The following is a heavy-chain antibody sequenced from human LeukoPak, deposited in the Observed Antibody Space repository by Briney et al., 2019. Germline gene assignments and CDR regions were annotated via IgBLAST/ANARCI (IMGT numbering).Heavy chain of an antibody. CDR3: ASSGCSSTSCYRVGYYYYYMDV. Sequence: PSETLSLTCAVYGGSFSGYYWSWIRQPPGKGLQWIGEINHSGSTNYNPSLKSRVTISVDTSKNQCSLKLSPVTAADTAVYYCASSGCSSTSCYRVGYYYYYMDVWGKGTTVTVSS. D-gene: IGHD2-2*02. CDR1: GGSFSGYY. V-gene: IGHV4-34*01. CDR2: INHSGST. J-gene: IGHJ6*03.